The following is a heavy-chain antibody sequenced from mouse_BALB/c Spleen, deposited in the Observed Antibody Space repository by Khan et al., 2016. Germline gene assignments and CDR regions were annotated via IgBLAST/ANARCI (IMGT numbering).Heavy chain of an antibody. V-gene: IGHV1S137*01. Sequence: QVRLQQSGAELVRPGVSVKISCKGSGYTFTDYALHWVKQSHAKSLEWIGIISTYYGDVTYNQKFKDRATMTVDKSSGTTYLELARLTSEDSASYCCSRGTSALYYSRDYWGQGTSVTVSS. J-gene: IGHJ4*01. D-gene: IGHD2-14*01. CDR2: ISTYYGDV. CDR3: SRGTSALYYSRDY. CDR1: GYTFTDYA.